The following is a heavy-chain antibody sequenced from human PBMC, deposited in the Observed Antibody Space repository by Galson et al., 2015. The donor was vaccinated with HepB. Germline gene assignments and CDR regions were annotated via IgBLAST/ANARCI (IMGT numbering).Heavy chain of an antibody. D-gene: IGHD4-11*01. J-gene: IGHJ4*02. V-gene: IGHV3-23*01. CDR2: ISGTGGST. CDR1: GFTFRSYA. Sequence: SLRLSCAASGFTFRSYAVNWVRQAPGKGLEWVSAISGTGGSTYYADSVKGRFTISRDNSRNTLYLQMNSLRAEDTAVYYCAKVVTTAIYFDYWGQGTLVTVSS. CDR3: AKVVTTAIYFDY.